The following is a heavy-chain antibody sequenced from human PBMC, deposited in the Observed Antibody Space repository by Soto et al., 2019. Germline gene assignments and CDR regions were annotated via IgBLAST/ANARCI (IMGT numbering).Heavy chain of an antibody. V-gene: IGHV3-73*01. Sequence: SLRLSWAASGFTFSASGRHWGRQASGKGLEWVGRIRNKGNNYATAYTASVKGRFTISRDDSKNTVYLQMNSLKIDDTAVYYCTARRDWTAVDPLEYWGLGTLVTVSS. D-gene: IGHD5-18*01. CDR3: TARRDWTAVDPLEY. CDR2: IRNKGNNYAT. CDR1: GFTFSASG. J-gene: IGHJ4*02.